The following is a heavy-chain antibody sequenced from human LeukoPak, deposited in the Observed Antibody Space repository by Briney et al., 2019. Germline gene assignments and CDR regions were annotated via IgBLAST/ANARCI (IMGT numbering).Heavy chain of an antibody. D-gene: IGHD6-13*01. V-gene: IGHV3-30*02. Sequence: GGSLRLSCAASGFTFSSYGMHWVRQAPGKGLEWVAFIRYDGSNKYYADSVKGRFTSSRDNSKNTLYLQMNSLRAEDTAVYYCAGGRETGYSSSWFHFDYWGQGTLVTVSS. CDR2: IRYDGSNK. CDR1: GFTFSSYG. CDR3: AGGRETGYSSSWFHFDY. J-gene: IGHJ4*02.